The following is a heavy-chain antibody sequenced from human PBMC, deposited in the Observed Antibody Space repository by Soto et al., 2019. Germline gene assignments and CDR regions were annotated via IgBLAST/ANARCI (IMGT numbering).Heavy chain of an antibody. CDR1: GFTFSSYS. CDR3: ARDRGAVAGKPFEFDY. CDR2: ISSSSSYI. J-gene: IGHJ4*02. V-gene: IGHV3-21*01. D-gene: IGHD6-19*01. Sequence: GGSLRLSCAASGFTFSSYSMNWVRQAPGKGLEWVSSISSSSSYIYYADSVKGRFTISRDNAKNLLYLQMNSLRAEDTAVYYCARDRGAVAGKPFEFDYWGQGTLVTVSS.